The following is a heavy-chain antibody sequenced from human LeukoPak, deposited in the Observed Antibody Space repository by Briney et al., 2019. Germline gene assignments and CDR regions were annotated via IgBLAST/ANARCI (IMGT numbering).Heavy chain of an antibody. Sequence: PGRSLRLSCAASGFTFSSYAMHWVRQAPGKGLEWVAVISYDGSNKYYADSVKGRFTISRDNSKNTLYLQMNSLRAEDTAVYYCAKSRGVSSSWYRGDYYYYMDVWGKGTTVTVSS. J-gene: IGHJ6*03. CDR3: AKSRGVSSSWYRGDYYYYMDV. CDR2: ISYDGSNK. D-gene: IGHD6-13*01. V-gene: IGHV3-30*04. CDR1: GFTFSSYA.